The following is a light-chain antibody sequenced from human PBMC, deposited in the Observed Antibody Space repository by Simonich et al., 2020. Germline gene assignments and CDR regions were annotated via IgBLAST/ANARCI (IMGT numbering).Light chain of an antibody. CDR1: QCFSSY. V-gene: IGKV3-11*01. CDR3: QQYYSTPPT. Sequence: EIVLTQSPATLSLSPGERATLACRASQCFSSYLAWYQQKPGQAPRLLNYDESNRATGIPARFSGSGSGTDFTLTISSLQAEDVAVYYCQQYYSTPPTFGQGTRLEIK. CDR2: DES. J-gene: IGKJ5*01.